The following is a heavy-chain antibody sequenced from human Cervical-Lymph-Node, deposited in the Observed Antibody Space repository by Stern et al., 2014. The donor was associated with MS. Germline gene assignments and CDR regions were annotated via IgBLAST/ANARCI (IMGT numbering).Heavy chain of an antibody. CDR2: INAGNGNT. CDR3: ARGSSGWYDYFDY. J-gene: IGHJ4*02. D-gene: IGHD6-19*01. CDR1: GYTFTSYA. V-gene: IGHV1-3*01. Sequence: VQLVQSGAEVKKPGASVKVSCKASGYTFTSYAMHWVRQAPGQRLEWMGWINAGNGNTKYSQKFQGRVTITRDTSASTAYMELSSLRSEDTAVYYCARGSSGWYDYFDYWGQGTLVTVSS.